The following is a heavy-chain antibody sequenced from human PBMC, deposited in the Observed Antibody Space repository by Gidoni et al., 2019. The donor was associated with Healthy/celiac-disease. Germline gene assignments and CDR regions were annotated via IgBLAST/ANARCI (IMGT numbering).Heavy chain of an antibody. CDR3: AKDISSTFHYYYGMDV. V-gene: IGHV3-30*18. D-gene: IGHD3-3*02. CDR2: ISYDGSNK. Sequence: QVQLVESGGGVVQPGRSLRLSCAASGFTFSRYGMHWVRQAPGKGLEWVAVISYDGSNKYYADAVKGRFTISRDNSKNTLYLQMNSLRAEDTAVYYCAKDISSTFHYYYGMDVWGQGTTVTVSS. J-gene: IGHJ6*02. CDR1: GFTFSRYG.